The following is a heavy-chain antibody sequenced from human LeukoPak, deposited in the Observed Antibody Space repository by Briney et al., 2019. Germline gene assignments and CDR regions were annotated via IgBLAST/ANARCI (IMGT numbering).Heavy chain of an antibody. CDR2: IKKKTDGETT. CDR3: TTQSHMDV. J-gene: IGHJ6*03. V-gene: IGHV3-15*01. Sequence: GGSLRLSCAASGFTFSNAWMSWVRQAPGKGPEWVGRIKKKTDGETTDYAAPVKGRFIISGDDSKNTLYLQMNSLKTAGTAVYYCTTQSHMDVWGKGTTVTVSS. CDR1: GFTFSNAW.